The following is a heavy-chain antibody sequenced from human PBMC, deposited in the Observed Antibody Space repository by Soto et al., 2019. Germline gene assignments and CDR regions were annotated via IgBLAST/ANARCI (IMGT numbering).Heavy chain of an antibody. Sequence: TLETLSLTCTVSGGSIISYDWSWIRQPPGKGLEWIGYIYYSGSTNYNPSLKSRVTISVDTSKNQFSLKLSSVTAADTAVYYCARHDGGYCSSTSCYDDAFDIWGQRTMVTVS. J-gene: IGHJ3*02. D-gene: IGHD2-2*01. CDR2: IYYSGST. V-gene: IGHV4-59*08. CDR3: ARHDGGYCSSTSCYDDAFDI. CDR1: GGSIISYD.